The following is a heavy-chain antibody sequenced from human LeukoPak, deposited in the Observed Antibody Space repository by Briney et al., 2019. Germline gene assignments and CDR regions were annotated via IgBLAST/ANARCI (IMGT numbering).Heavy chain of an antibody. J-gene: IGHJ4*02. CDR2: ISSTSSHT. D-gene: IGHD3-9*01. CDR1: GFTFSSYS. CDR3: AKLRGALLRYFDIDH. V-gene: IGHV3-21*04. Sequence: PGGSLRLSCAASGFTFSSYSMNWVRQAPGKGLEWVSSISSTSSHTYYGDSVKGRFTISRDNAQNSLYLQMYSLRAEDTAVYFCAKLRGALLRYFDIDHWGRGTLVTVSS.